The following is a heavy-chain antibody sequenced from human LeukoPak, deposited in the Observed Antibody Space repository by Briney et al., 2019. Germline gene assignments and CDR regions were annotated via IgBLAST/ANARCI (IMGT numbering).Heavy chain of an antibody. D-gene: IGHD3-22*01. CDR3: AKAFAGYYDSSGYHFDY. V-gene: IGHV3-23*01. CDR2: ISGSGGST. Sequence: PGGSLRLSCAASGFTFSSYAMSWVRQAPGKGLEWVSAISGSGGSTYYADSVKGRFTISRDNSKNTLYLQMNSLRAEDTAVYYCAKAFAGYYDSSGYHFDYWGQGTLVTVSS. J-gene: IGHJ4*02. CDR1: GFTFSSYA.